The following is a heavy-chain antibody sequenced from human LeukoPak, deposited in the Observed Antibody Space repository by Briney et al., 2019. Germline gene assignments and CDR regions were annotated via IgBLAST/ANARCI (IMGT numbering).Heavy chain of an antibody. CDR2: ISYDGSNK. D-gene: IGHD6-19*01. CDR3: AKEGAVAHPTPLDY. V-gene: IGHV3-30*18. CDR1: GFTFSSYG. Sequence: GGSLRLSCAASGFTFSSYGMHWVRQAPGKGLEGVAVISYDGSNKYYADSVKGRFTISRDNSKNTLYLQMNSLRAEDTAVYYCAKEGAVAHPTPLDYWGRGTLVTVSS. J-gene: IGHJ4*02.